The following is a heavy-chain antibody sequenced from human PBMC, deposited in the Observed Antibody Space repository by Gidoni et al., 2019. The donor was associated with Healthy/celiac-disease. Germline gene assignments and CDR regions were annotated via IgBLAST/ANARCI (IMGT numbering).Heavy chain of an antibody. Sequence: VQLQESGPGLVKPSVTLSLTCAASGGSIRSSNWWSWVRQPPGKGLEWIGEIYHSGSTNYNPSLKSRVTISVDKSKNQFSLKLSSVTAADTAVYYCAREGIEAAHDAFDIWGQGTMVTVSS. CDR3: AREGIEAAHDAFDI. V-gene: IGHV4-4*02. J-gene: IGHJ3*02. CDR1: GGSIRSSNW. CDR2: IYHSGST. D-gene: IGHD6-13*01.